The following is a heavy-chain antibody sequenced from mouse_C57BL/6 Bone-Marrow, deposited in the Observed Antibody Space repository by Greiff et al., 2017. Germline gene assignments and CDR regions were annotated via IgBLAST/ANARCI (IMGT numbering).Heavy chain of an antibody. CDR3: AIGSTVGNAMDY. CDR2: IHPSDSDT. V-gene: IGHV1-74*01. D-gene: IGHD1-1*01. CDR1: GYTFTSYW. Sequence: QVQLQQSGAELVKPGASVKVSCKASGYTFTSYWMHWVKQRPGQGLEWIGRIHPSDSDTNYNQKFKGKATLTVDKSSSTAYMQLSGLTSEDSAVYYCAIGSTVGNAMDYWGQGTSVTVSS. J-gene: IGHJ4*01.